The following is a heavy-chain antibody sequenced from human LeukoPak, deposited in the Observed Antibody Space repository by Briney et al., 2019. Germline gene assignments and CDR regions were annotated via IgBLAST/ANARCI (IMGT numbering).Heavy chain of an antibody. D-gene: IGHD6-13*01. CDR2: INPNSGGT. CDR3: ARSPVGRQQLSY. V-gene: IGHV1-2*02. J-gene: IGHJ4*02. Sequence: GASVTVSCKASGYTFTGYYMHWVRQAPGQGLEWMGWINPNSGGTNYAQKFQGRVTMTRDTSISTAYMELSRLRSDDTAVYYCARSPVGRQQLSYWGQGTLVTVSS. CDR1: GYTFTGYY.